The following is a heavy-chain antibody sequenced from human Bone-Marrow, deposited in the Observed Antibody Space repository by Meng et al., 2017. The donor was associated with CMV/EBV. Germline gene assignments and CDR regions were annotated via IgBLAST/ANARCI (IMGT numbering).Heavy chain of an antibody. CDR3: ASENSITIFGVVTNYGMDV. J-gene: IGHJ6*02. CDR2: INSDGSST. V-gene: IGHV3-74*01. CDR1: GSPFSSYW. Sequence: GGLLRLSCAASGSPFSSYWMHWVRQAPGKGLGWVSRINSDGSSTSNADSVKGRFTIPRDNAKNTLYLQMNSLRAEDTAVYYSASENSITIFGVVTNYGMDVWGQGTTVTVSS. D-gene: IGHD3-3*01.